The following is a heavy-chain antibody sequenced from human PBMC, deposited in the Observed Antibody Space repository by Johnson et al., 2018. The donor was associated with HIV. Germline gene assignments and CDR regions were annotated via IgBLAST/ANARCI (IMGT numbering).Heavy chain of an antibody. CDR2: ISYDGSNT. CDR1: GFTFSSYG. D-gene: IGHD5-12*01. J-gene: IGHJ3*02. CDR3: ARGRWLHLGAFDI. Sequence: QVQLVESGGGVVRPGRSLRLSCAASGFTFSSYGMHWVRQAPGKGLEWVAVISYDGSNTYYADSVKGRFTISRDNAKNSLYLQMNSLRAEDTAVYYCARGRWLHLGAFDIWGQGTMVTVSS. V-gene: IGHV3-30*03.